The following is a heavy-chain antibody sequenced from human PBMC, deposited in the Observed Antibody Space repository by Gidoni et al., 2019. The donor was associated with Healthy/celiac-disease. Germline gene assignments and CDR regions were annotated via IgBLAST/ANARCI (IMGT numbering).Heavy chain of an antibody. D-gene: IGHD2-15*01. J-gene: IGHJ4*02. V-gene: IGHV4-4*07. CDR1: GGSISSYY. CDR2: IYTSGST. Sequence: QVQLQESGPGLVKPSETLSLTCTVPGGSISSYYWSWIRQPAGKGLEWSGRIYTSGSTNYNPSLKSRVTMSVDTAKNQFSRKLSSVTAADTAVYYCARGLVAAGNFDYWGQGTLVTVSS. CDR3: ARGLVAAGNFDY.